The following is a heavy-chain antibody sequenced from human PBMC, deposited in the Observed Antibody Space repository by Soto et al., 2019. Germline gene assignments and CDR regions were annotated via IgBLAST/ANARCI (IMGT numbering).Heavy chain of an antibody. CDR2: IYYSGST. CDR3: ARVTSDYREDRTLFDY. D-gene: IGHD1-26*01. CDR1: GGSISSGDYY. V-gene: IGHV4-30-4*01. Sequence: PSETLSLTCTVSGGSISSGDYYWSWIRQPPGKGLEWIGYIYYSGSTYYNPSLKSRVTISVDTSKNQFSLKLSSVTAADTAVYYCARVTSDYREDRTLFDYWGQGTLVTVSS. J-gene: IGHJ4*02.